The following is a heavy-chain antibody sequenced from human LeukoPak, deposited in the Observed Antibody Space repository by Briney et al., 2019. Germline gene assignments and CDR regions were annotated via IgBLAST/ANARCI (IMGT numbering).Heavy chain of an antibody. CDR3: AREWALPGAYYMDV. CDR1: GFTFRIYW. J-gene: IGHJ6*03. D-gene: IGHD1-26*01. CDR2: ISSDGSST. V-gene: IGHV3-74*01. Sequence: PGGSLRLSCAASGFTFRIYWMHWVRHVPGKGLVWVSRISSDGSSTIYADSVKGRFTISRDNANNTLYLQMNSLRGEDTAVYYCAREWALPGAYYMDVWGKGTTVTVSS.